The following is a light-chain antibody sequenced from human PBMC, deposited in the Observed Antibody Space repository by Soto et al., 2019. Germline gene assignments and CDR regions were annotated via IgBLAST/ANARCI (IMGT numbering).Light chain of an antibody. CDR2: GAS. Sequence: EIVLTQSPATLSLSPGERATLSCRARQSISSDLAWYQQKPGQAPRLLIYGASTRAAGIPARFSGSGSGTDFTLTIRGLEPEDFAVYYCQQRDDWPPITFGQGTLLEIK. CDR3: QQRDDWPPIT. V-gene: IGKV3-11*01. J-gene: IGKJ5*01. CDR1: QSISSD.